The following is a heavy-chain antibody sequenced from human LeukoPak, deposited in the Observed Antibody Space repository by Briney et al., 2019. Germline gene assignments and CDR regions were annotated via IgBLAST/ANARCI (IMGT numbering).Heavy chain of an antibody. CDR1: GASISSSY. V-gene: IGHV4-59*01. Sequence: SETLSLTCTVSGASISSSYWSWIRQPPGKGLEWIGYIYYSGSTNYNPSLKSRLTISLDSSKSQFSLNLSSVTAADTAVYYCARSFFSFPTYFDLWGRGTLVTVSS. D-gene: IGHD2-21*01. CDR3: ARSFFSFPTYFDL. CDR2: IYYSGST. J-gene: IGHJ2*01.